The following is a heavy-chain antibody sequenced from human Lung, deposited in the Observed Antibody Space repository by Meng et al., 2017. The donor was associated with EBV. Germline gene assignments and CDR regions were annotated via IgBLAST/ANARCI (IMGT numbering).Heavy chain of an antibody. CDR2: IYHSGST. J-gene: IGHJ4*02. V-gene: IGHV4-30-2*01. CDR3: ARAVDTGYFDY. Sequence: QVQPQESGPGLAKPSGTLSLTCTVSGGSISSGGYSWSWIRQPPGKGLEWIGYIYHSGSTYYNPSLKSRVTISVDRSKNQFSLKLSSVTAADTAVYYCARAVDTGYFDYWGQGTLVTVSS. D-gene: IGHD5-18*01. CDR1: GGSISSGGYS.